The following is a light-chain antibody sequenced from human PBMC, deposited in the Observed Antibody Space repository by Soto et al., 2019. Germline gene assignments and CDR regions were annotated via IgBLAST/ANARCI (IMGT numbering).Light chain of an antibody. CDR2: TSS. Sequence: VGDRVTITCRASQSISTSLNWYQQKPGKAPNILIFTSSNLESGVPSRLSGSGSGTDLTLTISSPQPAAFATYVWRQGNSRPRTFGQGTKV. CDR3: RQGNSRPRT. J-gene: IGKJ1*01. CDR1: QSISTS. V-gene: IGKV1-39*01.